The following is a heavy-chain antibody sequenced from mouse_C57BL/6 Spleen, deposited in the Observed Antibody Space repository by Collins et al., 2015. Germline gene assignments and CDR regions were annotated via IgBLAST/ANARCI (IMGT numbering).Heavy chain of an antibody. V-gene: IGHV1S56*01. CDR1: GYTFTSCY. Sequence: QVQLQQSGPELVKPGASVRISCKASGYTFTSCYIHWVKQRPGQGLEWIGWIYPGNVNTKYNEKFKGKATLTADKSSSTAYMQLSSLTSEDSAVYFCARSHGKDAMDYWGQGTSVTVSS. CDR3: ARSHGKDAMDY. D-gene: IGHD2-1*01. CDR2: IYPGNVNT. J-gene: IGHJ4*01.